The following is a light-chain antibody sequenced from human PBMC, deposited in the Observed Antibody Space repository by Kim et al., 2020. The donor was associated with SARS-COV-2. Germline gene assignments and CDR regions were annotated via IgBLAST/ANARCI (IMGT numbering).Light chain of an antibody. J-gene: IGLJ3*02. Sequence: NFMLTQPHSVSESPGKTVTISCTRSSGSIASNYVQWYQQRPGSAPNTVIYENDQRPSGVPDRFSGSIDISSNSASLTISGLKTEDEAEHYCQSYDSTNQVFGGGTQLTVL. CDR1: SGSIASNY. V-gene: IGLV6-57*03. CDR2: END. CDR3: QSYDSTNQV.